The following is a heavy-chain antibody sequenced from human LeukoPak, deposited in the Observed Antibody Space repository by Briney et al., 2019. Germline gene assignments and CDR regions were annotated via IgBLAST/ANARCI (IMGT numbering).Heavy chain of an antibody. D-gene: IGHD2-2*01. V-gene: IGHV1-69*05. CDR1: GGTFSSYA. J-gene: IGHJ6*03. CDR3: ARGVPAADYYYYYYMDV. Sequence: SVKVSCKASGGTFSSYAISWVRQAPGQGLEWMGGIIPIFGTANYAQKFQGRVTITTDESTSTAYMELSSLRSEDTDVYYCARGVPAADYYYYYYMDVWGKGTTVTVSS. CDR2: IIPIFGTA.